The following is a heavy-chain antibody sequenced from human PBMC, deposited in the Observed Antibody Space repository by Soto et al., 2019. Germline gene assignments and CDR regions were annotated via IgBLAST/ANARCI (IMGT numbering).Heavy chain of an antibody. CDR2: ISSSSSTI. Sequence: GGSLRLSCAASGFTFSSYSMNWVRQAPGKGLEWVSYISSSSSTIYYADSVKGRFTISRDNAKNSLYLQMNSLRDEDTAVYYCARVRDIVVVVAALDYWGQGTLVTVSS. J-gene: IGHJ4*02. V-gene: IGHV3-48*02. CDR1: GFTFSSYS. D-gene: IGHD2-15*01. CDR3: ARVRDIVVVVAALDY.